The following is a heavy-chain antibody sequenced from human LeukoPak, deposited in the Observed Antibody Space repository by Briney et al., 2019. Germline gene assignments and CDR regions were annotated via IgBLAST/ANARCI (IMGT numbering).Heavy chain of an antibody. Sequence: SETLSLTCTVSGGSMSSYYWSWIRQPPGKGLEWIGSIYYSGSTNYNPSLTSRVTISVDTSKNQFSLKLISVTAADTAVYYCARDGDSSGYYAAFDIWGQGTMVTVSS. V-gene: IGHV4-59*01. CDR3: ARDGDSSGYYAAFDI. CDR1: GGSMSSYY. J-gene: IGHJ3*02. D-gene: IGHD3-22*01. CDR2: IYYSGST.